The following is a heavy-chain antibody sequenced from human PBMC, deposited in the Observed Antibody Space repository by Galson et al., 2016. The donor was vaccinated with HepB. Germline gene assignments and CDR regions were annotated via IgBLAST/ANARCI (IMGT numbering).Heavy chain of an antibody. Sequence: SETLSLTCTVSGGSISNNYWSWIRQPPGKGLEWIGNIYYSGTNYNPSLESRVTISVDTSKNQVSLKLTSVTAADTAVYYCAKDSTRSDPWGQGTLVTVSS. CDR2: IYYSGT. J-gene: IGHJ5*02. CDR3: AKDSTRSDP. V-gene: IGHV4-59*01. CDR1: GGSISNNY.